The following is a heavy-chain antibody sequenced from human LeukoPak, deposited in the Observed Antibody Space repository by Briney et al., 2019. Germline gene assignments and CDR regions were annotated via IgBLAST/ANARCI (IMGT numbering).Heavy chain of an antibody. D-gene: IGHD5-18*01. V-gene: IGHV4-34*01. CDR3: ARDSAQWIQLWEPQSDAFDI. Sequence: SETLSLTCAVYGGSFSGYYWSCIRQPPGRGLGWIGEINHSGSTNYNPSLKSRVTISVDTSKNQFSLKLSSVTAADTAVYYCARDSAQWIQLWEPQSDAFDIWGQGTMVTVSS. J-gene: IGHJ3*02. CDR2: INHSGST. CDR1: GGSFSGYY.